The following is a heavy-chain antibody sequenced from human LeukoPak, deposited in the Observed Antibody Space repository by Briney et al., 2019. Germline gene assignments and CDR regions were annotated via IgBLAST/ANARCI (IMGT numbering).Heavy chain of an antibody. CDR2: ISSITSSYI. V-gene: IGHV3-21*04. CDR3: ARGSLDGDYNY. CDR1: GFTFITYS. J-gene: IGHJ4*02. Sequence: PGGSLRLSCAASGFTFITYSMTWVRQAPGKGLEWVSSISSITSSYIHYADSVKGRFTISRDNSKNTLYLQMNSLRAEDTAVYYCARGSLDGDYNYWGQGTLVTVSS. D-gene: IGHD4-17*01.